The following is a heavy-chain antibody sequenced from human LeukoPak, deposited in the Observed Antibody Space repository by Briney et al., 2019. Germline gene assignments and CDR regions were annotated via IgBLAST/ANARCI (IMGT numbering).Heavy chain of an antibody. Sequence: GGSLRLSCAASGFTFSSNTMNWVRQAPGKGLEWVSFISTSSSYLYYADSVKGRFTISRDNAKNSLYLQMNSLRAEDTAVYYCARGSSSWYYFDYWGQGTLVTVSS. CDR2: ISTSSSYL. D-gene: IGHD6-13*01. J-gene: IGHJ4*02. CDR1: GFTFSSNT. V-gene: IGHV3-21*01. CDR3: ARGSSSWYYFDY.